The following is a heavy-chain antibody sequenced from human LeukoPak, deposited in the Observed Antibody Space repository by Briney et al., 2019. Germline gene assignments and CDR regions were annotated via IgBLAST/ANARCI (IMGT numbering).Heavy chain of an antibody. J-gene: IGHJ4*02. CDR3: ATLYCSSTSCYFPANYFDY. D-gene: IGHD2-2*01. Sequence: ASVKVSCKVSGYTLTELSMHWVRQAPGKGLEWMGGFDPEDGETIYAQKFQGRVTMTEDTSTDTAYMELSSLRSEDTAVYYCATLYCSSTSCYFPANYFDYWGQGTLVTVSS. CDR1: GYTLTELS. V-gene: IGHV1-24*01. CDR2: FDPEDGET.